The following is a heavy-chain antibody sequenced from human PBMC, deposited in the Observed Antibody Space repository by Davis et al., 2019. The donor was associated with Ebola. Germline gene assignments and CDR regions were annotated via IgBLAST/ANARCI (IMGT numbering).Heavy chain of an antibody. V-gene: IGHV3-33*01. Sequence: PGGSLRLSCAASGFIFRNYGMHWVRQAPGKGLEWVAVIWYDGSDKYYADSVKGRFTISKDNSRNTLYLQMNNLRAEDTAVYHCARAENSGMDVWGHGTTVSVSS. J-gene: IGHJ6*02. CDR3: ARAENSGMDV. CDR1: GFIFRNYG. CDR2: IWYDGSDK.